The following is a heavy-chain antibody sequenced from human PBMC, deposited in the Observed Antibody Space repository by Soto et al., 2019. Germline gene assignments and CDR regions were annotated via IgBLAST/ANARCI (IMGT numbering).Heavy chain of an antibody. CDR2: ISGSGGST. Sequence: PGGSLRLSCAASGFTFSSYAMSWVRQAPGKGLEWVSAISGSGGSTYYADSVKGRFTISRDNSKNTLYLQMNSLRAEDTAVYYCAKGQYCSSTSCYVPYYYYGMDVWGQGTTVTVSS. CDR1: GFTFSSYA. J-gene: IGHJ6*02. V-gene: IGHV3-23*01. D-gene: IGHD2-2*01. CDR3: AKGQYCSSTSCYVPYYYYGMDV.